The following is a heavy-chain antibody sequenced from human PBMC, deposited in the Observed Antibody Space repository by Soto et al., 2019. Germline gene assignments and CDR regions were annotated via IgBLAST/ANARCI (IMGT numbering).Heavy chain of an antibody. V-gene: IGHV4-38-2*01. Sequence: LSLTCAVSGYSISNGYFWGWLRQPPGKRLEWVATTYHSGNTNYNPSLKSRVTISVDTSKNQFSLKLSSVTAADTAVYYCARILSENYFDSWGQGTLVTVSS. J-gene: IGHJ4*02. CDR2: TYHSGNT. CDR3: ARILSENYFDS. CDR1: GYSISNGYF.